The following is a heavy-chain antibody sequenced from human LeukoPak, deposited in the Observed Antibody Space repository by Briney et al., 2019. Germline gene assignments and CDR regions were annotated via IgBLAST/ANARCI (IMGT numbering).Heavy chain of an antibody. Sequence: GGSLRLSCAASGFTFRSYVMSWVRQTPGKGLEWVSAITGDGGGTNHADSVKGRFTISRDSSKNTLYLQMNSLRAEDTAVYYCAKETSSGDFVTIDCWGQGALVTVSS. CDR1: GFTFRSYV. CDR3: AKETSSGDFVTIDC. J-gene: IGHJ4*02. CDR2: ITGDGGGT. V-gene: IGHV3-23*01. D-gene: IGHD1-26*01.